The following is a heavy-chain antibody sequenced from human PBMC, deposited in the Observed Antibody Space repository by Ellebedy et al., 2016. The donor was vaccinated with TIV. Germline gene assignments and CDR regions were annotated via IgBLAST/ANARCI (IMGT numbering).Heavy chain of an antibody. Sequence: MPSETLSLTCTVSGGSISSYYWSWIRQPPGKGLEWIGYIYYSGSTNYNPSLKSRVTISGDTSKNQFSLKLSSVTAADTDVYYCARVVWQLPVSYAFDIWGQGTMVTVSS. CDR2: IYYSGST. D-gene: IGHD2-15*01. V-gene: IGHV4-59*01. CDR3: ARVVWQLPVSYAFDI. J-gene: IGHJ3*02. CDR1: GGSISSYY.